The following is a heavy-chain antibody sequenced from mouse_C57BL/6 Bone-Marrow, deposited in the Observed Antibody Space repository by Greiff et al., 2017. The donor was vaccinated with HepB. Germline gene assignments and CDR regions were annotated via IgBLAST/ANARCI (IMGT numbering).Heavy chain of an antibody. CDR2: IDPSDSYT. V-gene: IGHV1-69*01. D-gene: IGHD2-1*01. J-gene: IGHJ3*01. CDR1: GYTFTSYW. CDR3: ARGYWCNCVAY. Sequence: QVQLQQPGAELVMPGASVKLSCKASGYTFTSYWMHWVKQRPGRGLEWIGKIDPSDSYTKYNQKFKGKSTLTVDKSSSTAYMQLSSLTSEDSAVYYCARGYWCNCVAYWGQGTLVTVAA.